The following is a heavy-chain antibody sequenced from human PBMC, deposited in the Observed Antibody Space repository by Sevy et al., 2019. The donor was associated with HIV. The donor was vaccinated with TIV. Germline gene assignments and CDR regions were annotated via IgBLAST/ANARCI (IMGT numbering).Heavy chain of an antibody. CDR2: ISWNSGSI. D-gene: IGHD3-9*01. CDR1: GFTFDDYA. Sequence: GGSLRLSCAASGFTFDDYAMHWVRQAPGKGLEWVSGISWNSGSIGYADSVKGRFTISRDNAKNSLYLQMNSLRAEDTALYYCAKDITPRNYDILTGYYRRDYYYGMDVWGQRTTVTVSS. CDR3: AKDITPRNYDILTGYYRRDYYYGMDV. V-gene: IGHV3-9*01. J-gene: IGHJ6*02.